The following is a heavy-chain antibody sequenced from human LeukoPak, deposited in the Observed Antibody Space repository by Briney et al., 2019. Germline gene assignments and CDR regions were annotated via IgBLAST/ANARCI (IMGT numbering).Heavy chain of an antibody. V-gene: IGHV4-39*01. CDR2: VYYSGST. Sequence: SETLSLTCSVSGGSISSSSNDWGWIRQPPGKGLEWTGSVYYSGSTYSNPSLQSRVTISVDTSKNQFSLKLSSVTAADTAVYYCARHPYYYESSGYPCFLDYWRQGTLVTVSS. CDR3: ARHPYYYESSGYPCFLDY. D-gene: IGHD3-22*01. CDR1: GGSISSSSND. J-gene: IGHJ4*02.